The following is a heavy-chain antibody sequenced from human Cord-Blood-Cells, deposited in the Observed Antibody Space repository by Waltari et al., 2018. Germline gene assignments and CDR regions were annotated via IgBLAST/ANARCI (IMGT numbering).Heavy chain of an antibody. V-gene: IGHV4-34*01. CDR2: INHSGST. Sequence: RQPPGKGLEWIGEINHSGSTNYNPSLKSRVTISVDTSKNQFSLKLSSVTAADTAVYYCARGRVYCSSTSCYYYYGMDVWGQGTTVTVSS. D-gene: IGHD2-2*01. J-gene: IGHJ6*02. CDR3: ARGRVYCSSTSCYYYYGMDV.